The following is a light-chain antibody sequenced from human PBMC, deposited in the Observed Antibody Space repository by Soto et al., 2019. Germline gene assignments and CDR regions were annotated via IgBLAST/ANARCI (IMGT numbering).Light chain of an antibody. J-gene: IGLJ2*01. V-gene: IGLV2-8*01. CDR2: EVT. CDR3: SSYAGSDNVL. Sequence: QSVLTQPPSASGSPGQSVTISCTGISSDVGGYNYVSWYQQHPGKAPKLMIYEVTKRPSGVPDRFSGSRSGDTASLTVSGLQAEDEADYYCSSYAGSDNVLFGGGTKL. CDR1: SSDVGGYNY.